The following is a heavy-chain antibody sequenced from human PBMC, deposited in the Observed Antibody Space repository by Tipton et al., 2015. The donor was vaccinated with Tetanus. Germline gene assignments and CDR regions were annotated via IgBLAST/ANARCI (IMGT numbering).Heavy chain of an antibody. D-gene: IGHD3-22*01. J-gene: IGHJ6*02. Sequence: TLSLTCAVYGGSFTXYSXXWIRQPPGXXLEWIGEVNQAGNTDYIPSLKGRVTMSLDTSKSQLSLNLSSVTAADTAVYYCARGPRTRIYDSSGYSFRYFYGMDVWGLGATVTVSS. CDR3: ARGPRTRIYDSSGYSFRYFYGMDV. V-gene: IGHV4-34*01. CDR2: VNQAGNT. CDR1: GGSFTXYS.